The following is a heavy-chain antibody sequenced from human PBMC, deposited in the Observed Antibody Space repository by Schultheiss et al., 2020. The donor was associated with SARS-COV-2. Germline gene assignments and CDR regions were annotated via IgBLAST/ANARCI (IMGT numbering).Heavy chain of an antibody. CDR3: ARFSYFDWSTDY. D-gene: IGHD3-9*01. CDR2: IYHSGST. J-gene: IGHJ4*02. V-gene: IGHV4-31*09. Sequence: SETLSLTCTVSGDSISSGGYYWSWIRQHPGKGLEWIGEIYHSGSTNYNPSLKSRVTISVDKSKNQFSLKLSSVTAADTAVYYCARFSYFDWSTDYWGQGTLVTVSS. CDR1: GDSISSGGYY.